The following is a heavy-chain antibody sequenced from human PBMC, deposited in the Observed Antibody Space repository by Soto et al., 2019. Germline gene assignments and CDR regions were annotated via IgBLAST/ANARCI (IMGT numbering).Heavy chain of an antibody. Sequence: GGSLRLSCAASGFTFISYAMSWVRQAPGKGLEWVSAISGSGGSTYYADSVKGRFTISRDNSKNTLYLQMNSLRAEDTAVYYCAKDSSTRSYYYYYMDVWGKGTTVTVSS. CDR2: ISGSGGST. V-gene: IGHV3-23*01. CDR1: GFTFISYA. CDR3: AKDSSTRSYYYYYMDV. J-gene: IGHJ6*03.